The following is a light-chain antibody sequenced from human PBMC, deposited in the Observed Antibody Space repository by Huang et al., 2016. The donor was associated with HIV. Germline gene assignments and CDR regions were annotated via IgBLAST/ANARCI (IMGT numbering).Light chain of an antibody. CDR2: KVS. J-gene: IGKJ2*01. CDR1: QSLVHSDGNTY. Sequence: DVVMTQSQLSLPVTLGQPASISCRSSQSLVHSDGNTYLNWFQQRPGQSPRRLIYKVSNRDSGVPDRFSGSGAGTDFTLKISRVEAEDVGVYYCMQGTHWPKYTFGQGTKLEIK. V-gene: IGKV2-30*02. CDR3: MQGTHWPKYT.